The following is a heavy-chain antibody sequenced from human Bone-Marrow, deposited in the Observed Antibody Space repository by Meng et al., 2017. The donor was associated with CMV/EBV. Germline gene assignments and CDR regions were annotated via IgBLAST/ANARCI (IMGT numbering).Heavy chain of an antibody. D-gene: IGHD3-3*01. Sequence: GGSLRLSCAASGFTFSSYWMSWVRQAPGKGLEWVSSISSSSSYIYYADSVKGRFTISRDNAKNSLYLQMNSLRAEDTAVYYCASLYDFWRVGMDVWGQGTTVTVSS. CDR3: ASLYDFWRVGMDV. V-gene: IGHV3-21*01. J-gene: IGHJ6*02. CDR1: GFTFSSYW. CDR2: ISSSSSYI.